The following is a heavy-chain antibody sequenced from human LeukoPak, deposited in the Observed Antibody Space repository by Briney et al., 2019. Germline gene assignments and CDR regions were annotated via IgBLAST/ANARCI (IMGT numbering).Heavy chain of an antibody. V-gene: IGHV4-59*01. Sequence: SETLSLTCTVSSGSISSYYWSWIRQTPGKGLEWIGYIYYSGSTNFNPSLKSRVTISVDTSKNQFSLKMNSVTAADTAVYFCARGGPPGYYYDYYMDVWGKGTTVTISS. J-gene: IGHJ6*03. CDR2: IYYSGST. CDR3: ARGGPPGYYYDYYMDV. CDR1: SGSISSYY.